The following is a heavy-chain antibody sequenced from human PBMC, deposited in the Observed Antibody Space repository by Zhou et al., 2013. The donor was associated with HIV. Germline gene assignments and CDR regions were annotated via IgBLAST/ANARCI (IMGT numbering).Heavy chain of an antibody. Sequence: QVQLVQSGAEVKKPGSSMKVSCKASGDTFSNYNINWVRHVPGQGLEWMGGVIPIFGTTSYAQKFQGRVTINTDESTSTAYMELSSLRSEDTAVYYCARGGSGYDPHKSQYYYYYMDVWGKGTTVTVSS. J-gene: IGHJ6*03. CDR1: GDTFSNYN. D-gene: IGHD5-12*01. CDR3: ARGGSGYDPHKSQYYYYYMDV. CDR2: VIPIFGTT. V-gene: IGHV1-69*05.